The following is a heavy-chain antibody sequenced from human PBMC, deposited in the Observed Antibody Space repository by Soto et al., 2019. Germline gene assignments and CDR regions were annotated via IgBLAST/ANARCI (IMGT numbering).Heavy chain of an antibody. V-gene: IGHV1-46*01. J-gene: IGHJ6*02. CDR1: GYTFTSYY. CDR3: ARDLSGDADYCYGMDV. CDR2: INPSGGST. Sequence: QVQLVQSGAEVKKPGASVKVSCKASGYTFTSYYMHWVRQAPGQGLEWMGIINPSGGSTSYAQKFQGRVTMTSDTSTSTVYMELSSLRSEDTAVYYCARDLSGDADYCYGMDVWGQGTTVTVSS. D-gene: IGHD4-17*01.